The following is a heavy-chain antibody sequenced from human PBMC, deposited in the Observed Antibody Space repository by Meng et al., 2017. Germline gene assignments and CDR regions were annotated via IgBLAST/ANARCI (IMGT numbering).Heavy chain of an antibody. CDR3: ASMGY. D-gene: IGHD3-10*01. V-gene: IGHV3-74*01. CDR2: INSDGTIA. Sequence: EVQVGESGGGLVQPGGSLRLSCAASGFSFSSSWMNWVRQPPGKGLMWVARINSDGTIANSADSVKGRFTISRDNAKNTLYLQMNSLRAEDTAVYYCASMGYWGQGTLVTVSS. J-gene: IGHJ4*02. CDR1: GFSFSSSW.